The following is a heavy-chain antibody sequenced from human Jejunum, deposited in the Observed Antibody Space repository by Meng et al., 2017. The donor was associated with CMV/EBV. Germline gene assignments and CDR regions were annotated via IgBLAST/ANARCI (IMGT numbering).Heavy chain of an antibody. J-gene: IGHJ4*02. D-gene: IGHD3-10*01. V-gene: IGHV3-23*03. Sequence: TFSTYAMSSVRQAPGKGLEWVSVIYSRGSITYYADSVKGRFTISRDNSKNTLYLQMNRLRAEDTAVYYCAVTMTRGDTVDSLDFWGQGTLVTVSS. CDR1: TFSTYA. CDR2: IYSRGSIT. CDR3: AVTMTRGDTVDSLDF.